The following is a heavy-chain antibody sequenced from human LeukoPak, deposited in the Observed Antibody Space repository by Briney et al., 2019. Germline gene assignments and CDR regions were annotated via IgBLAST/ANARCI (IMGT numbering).Heavy chain of an antibody. CDR2: IYSGGST. CDR3: ARDPEYPAMAPGAFDI. J-gene: IGHJ3*02. CDR1: GFTVSSNY. V-gene: IGHV3-66*01. D-gene: IGHD5-18*01. Sequence: PGGSLRLFCAASGFTVSSNYMSWVRQAPGKGLEWVSVIYSGGSTYYADSVKGRFTISRDNSKNTLYLQMNSLRAEDTAVYYCARDPEYPAMAPGAFDIWGQGTMVTVSS.